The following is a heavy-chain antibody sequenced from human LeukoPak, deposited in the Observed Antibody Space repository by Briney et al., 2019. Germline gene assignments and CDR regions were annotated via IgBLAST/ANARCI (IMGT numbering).Heavy chain of an antibody. V-gene: IGHV3-30-3*01. D-gene: IGHD2-15*01. CDR2: ISYDGSNK. CDR1: GFTFSSYA. Sequence: PGRSLRLPCAASGFTFSSYAMHWVRQAPGKGLAWVAVISYDGSNKYYADSVKGRFTISRDNSKNTLYLQMNSLRAEDTAVYYCARDLNYCSGGSCYGYYYGMDVWGQGTTVTVSS. J-gene: IGHJ6*02. CDR3: ARDLNYCSGGSCYGYYYGMDV.